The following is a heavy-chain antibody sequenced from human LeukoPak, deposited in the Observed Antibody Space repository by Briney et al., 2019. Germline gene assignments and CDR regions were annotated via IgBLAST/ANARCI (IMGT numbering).Heavy chain of an antibody. Sequence: GGSLRLSCAASGFTFSTYSMNWVRQAPGKGLEWVSSISSSSSYIYYADSLNGRFTISRDNAKNSLYLQMNSLRAEDTAVYYCARTYCSSTSCYTPWFDPWGQGTLVTVSS. CDR1: GFTFSTYS. CDR2: ISSSSSYI. D-gene: IGHD2-2*02. CDR3: ARTYCSSTSCYTPWFDP. V-gene: IGHV3-21*01. J-gene: IGHJ5*02.